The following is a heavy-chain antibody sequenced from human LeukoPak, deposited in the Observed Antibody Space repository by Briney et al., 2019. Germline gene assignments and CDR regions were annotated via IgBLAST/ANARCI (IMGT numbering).Heavy chain of an antibody. D-gene: IGHD6-6*01. CDR1: GFTFSSYG. J-gene: IGHJ4*02. Sequence: KPGGSLRLSCAASGFTFSSYGMNWVRQAPGKGLEWVSSITSSSSYIYYADSVKGRFTISRDNAKNSLYLQMNSLRAEDTAVYYCARSYSSSRGTFDYWGQGTVVTVSS. V-gene: IGHV3-21*01. CDR3: ARSYSSSRGTFDY. CDR2: ITSSSSYI.